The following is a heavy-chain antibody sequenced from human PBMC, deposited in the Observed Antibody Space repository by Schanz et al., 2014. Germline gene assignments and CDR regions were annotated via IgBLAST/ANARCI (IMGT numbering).Heavy chain of an antibody. V-gene: IGHV1-69*04. CDR1: GDTLSSYG. CDR3: ARGNTIFGVVILGWLDP. J-gene: IGHJ5*02. D-gene: IGHD3-3*01. Sequence: QVQLVQSGAEVKKPGSSVTVSCKASGDTLSSYGIIWVRQAPGQGLEWMGRIIPNLGSANYAQKFQGRVTITADKSTRTVYMELSSLRSEDTAIYYCARGNTIFGVVILGWLDPWGQGTLVTVSS. CDR2: IIPNLGSA.